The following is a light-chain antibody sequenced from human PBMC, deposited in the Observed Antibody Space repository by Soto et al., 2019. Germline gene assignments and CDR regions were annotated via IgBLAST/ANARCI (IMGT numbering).Light chain of an antibody. J-gene: IGKJ4*01. V-gene: IGKV3-11*01. Sequence: EIVLTQSPATLSLSPGDRAVLSFRASQSVSRSLTWYQHKAGQAPRLLIYDASTRATGIPRRFSGSGSGTDFTLTSSSLEPEDFAVYYGQQRSNSFGGGTKVEIK. CDR2: DAS. CDR1: QSVSRS. CDR3: QQRSNS.